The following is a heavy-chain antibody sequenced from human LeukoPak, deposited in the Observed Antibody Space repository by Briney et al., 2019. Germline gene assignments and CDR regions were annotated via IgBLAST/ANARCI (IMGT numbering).Heavy chain of an antibody. V-gene: IGHV1-18*01. CDR3: AREGYMSYDSHGMDV. CDR1: GYTFTSYG. Sequence: ASVKVSCKASGYTFTSYGISWVRQAPGQGLEWMGWISAYNGNTNYTQKLQGRVTMTTDTSTSTAYMELRSLRSDDTAVYYCAREGYMSYDSHGMDVWGQGTTVTVSS. CDR2: ISAYNGNT. D-gene: IGHD5-12*01. J-gene: IGHJ6*02.